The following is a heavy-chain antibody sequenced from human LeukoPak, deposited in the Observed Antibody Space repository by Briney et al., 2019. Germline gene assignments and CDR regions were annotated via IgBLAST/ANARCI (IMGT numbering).Heavy chain of an antibody. V-gene: IGHV3-30-3*01. CDR3: ARDQGYGLDY. D-gene: IGHD5-18*01. J-gene: IGHJ4*02. CDR1: GFTFSSYA. CDR2: ISYDGSNK. Sequence: GRSLRLSCAASGFTFSSYAMHWVRQASGKGLEWVAVISYDGSNKYYADSVKGRFTISRDNSKNTLYLQMNSLRAEDTAVYYCARDQGYGLDYWGQGTLVTVSS.